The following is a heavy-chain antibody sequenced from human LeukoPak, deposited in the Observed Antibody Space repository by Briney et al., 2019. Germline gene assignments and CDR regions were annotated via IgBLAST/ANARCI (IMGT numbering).Heavy chain of an antibody. J-gene: IGHJ4*02. CDR3: AKDGREWPRSLDY. V-gene: IGHV4-39*07. Sequence: SETLSLTCTVSGGSISSSSYYWGWIRQPPGKGLEWIGSIYYSGSTYYNPSLKSRVTISVDTSKNQFSLKLSSVTAEDTAVYYCAKDGREWPRSLDYWGQGTLVTVSS. CDR2: IYYSGST. CDR1: GGSISSSSYY. D-gene: IGHD5-12*01.